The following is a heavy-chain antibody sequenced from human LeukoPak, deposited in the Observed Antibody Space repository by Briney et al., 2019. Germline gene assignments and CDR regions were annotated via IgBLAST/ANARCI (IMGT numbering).Heavy chain of an antibody. CDR3: ARDGSYSSSWYFDY. D-gene: IGHD6-13*01. J-gene: IGHJ4*02. CDR1: GFTFLSYG. Sequence: GGSLRLSCAASGFTFLSYGMNWVRQAPGKGLEWVSYISSSGTTIYYADSVKGRFTISRDNAKNSLYLQMNSLRAEDTAVYYCARDGSYSSSWYFDYWGQGTLVTVSS. V-gene: IGHV3-48*01. CDR2: ISSSGTTI.